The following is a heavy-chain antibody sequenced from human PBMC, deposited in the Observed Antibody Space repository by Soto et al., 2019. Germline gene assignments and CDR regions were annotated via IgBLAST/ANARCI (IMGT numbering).Heavy chain of an antibody. J-gene: IGHJ4*02. CDR2: ISYDGSNK. D-gene: IGHD6-13*01. V-gene: IGHV3-30*04. Sequence: QVQLVESGGGVVQPGRSLRLSCAASGFTFSSCAMHWVRQAPGKGLEWVAVISYDGSNKYYADSVKGRFTISRDNSKNKLFLQMNSLRAEDTAVYYCARDRFPNIAAAGTFDYWGQGTLVTVSS. CDR1: GFTFSSCA. CDR3: ARDRFPNIAAAGTFDY.